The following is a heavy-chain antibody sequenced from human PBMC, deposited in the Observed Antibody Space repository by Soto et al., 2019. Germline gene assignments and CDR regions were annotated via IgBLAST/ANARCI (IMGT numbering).Heavy chain of an antibody. CDR1: GFSVSGSY. J-gene: IGHJ4*02. D-gene: IGHD4-4*01. V-gene: IGHV3-66*01. CDR2: VYSGGNA. CDR3: ARSKVD. Sequence: DVQVVESGGGLVQPGGSLRLSCAVSGFSVSGSYMCWVRQAPGKGLEWVSGVYSGGNAYYADSVKGRFTISRDNSRNTVFLQMNGLRVEDTAVYYCARSKVDWGQGTLVTVSS.